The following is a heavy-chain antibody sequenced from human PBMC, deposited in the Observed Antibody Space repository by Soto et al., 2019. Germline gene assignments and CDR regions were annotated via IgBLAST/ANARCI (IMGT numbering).Heavy chain of an antibody. V-gene: IGHV4-38-2*01. J-gene: IGHJ4*02. CDR2: IYHSGST. CDR3: ASLSYYYDSSGSPFDC. Sequence: PSETLSLTCAVSGYSISSGYYWGWIRQPPGKGLEWIGSIYHSGSTYYNPSLKSRVTISVDTSKNQFSLKLSSVTAADTAVYYCASLSYYYDSSGSPFDCWGQGTMVTVYS. CDR1: GYSISSGYY. D-gene: IGHD3-22*01.